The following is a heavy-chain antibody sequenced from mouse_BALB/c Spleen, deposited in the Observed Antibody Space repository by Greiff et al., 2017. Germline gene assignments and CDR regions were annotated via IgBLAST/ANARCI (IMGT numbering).Heavy chain of an antibody. CDR1: GFNIKDYY. CDR2: IDPENGDT. Sequence: VQLKASGAELVRSGASVKLSCTASGFNIKDYYMHWVKQRPEQGLEWIGWIDPENGDTEYAPKFQGKATMTADTSSNTAYLQLSSLTSEDTAVYYCNAWRYWGQGTSVTVSS. J-gene: IGHJ4*01. CDR3: NAWRY. V-gene: IGHV14-4*02.